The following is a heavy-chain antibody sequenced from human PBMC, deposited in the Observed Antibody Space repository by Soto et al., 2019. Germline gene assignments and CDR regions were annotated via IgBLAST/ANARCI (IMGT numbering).Heavy chain of an antibody. D-gene: IGHD2-2*01. V-gene: IGHV4-31*03. CDR2: IYYSGSA. CDR3: ARVLCSSTTGYFPDWFDP. J-gene: IGHJ5*02. CDR1: GGSISSGANY. Sequence: QVQLQESGPGLVKPSQTLSLTCTVSGGSISSGANYWSWVRQGPGKGLEWIGNIYYSGSAYYNPSLKSRLTMSVDTSKNSFSLKLTSVTAADTAVYYCARVLCSSTTGYFPDWFDPWGQGTLVTVSS.